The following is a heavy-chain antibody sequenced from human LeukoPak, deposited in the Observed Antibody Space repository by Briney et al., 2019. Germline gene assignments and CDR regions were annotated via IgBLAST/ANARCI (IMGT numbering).Heavy chain of an antibody. CDR2: IYTSGST. D-gene: IGHD3-22*01. Sequence: SETLSLTCTVSGGSISSSSYSWSWIRQPAGKGLEWIGRIYTSGSTNYNPSLKSRVTISVDTSKNQFSLKLSSVTAADTAVYYCAREKIGYYDGSGRGWFDPWGQGTLVTVSS. J-gene: IGHJ5*02. V-gene: IGHV4-61*02. CDR3: AREKIGYYDGSGRGWFDP. CDR1: GGSISSSSYS.